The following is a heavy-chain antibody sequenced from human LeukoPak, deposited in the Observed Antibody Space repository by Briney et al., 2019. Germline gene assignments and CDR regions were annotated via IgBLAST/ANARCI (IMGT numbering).Heavy chain of an antibody. D-gene: IGHD3-10*01. CDR2: IYSDNT. Sequence: GGSLRLSCTVSGFTVSSTSMSWVRQAPGKGLEWVSFIYSDNTHYSDSVKGRFPISRDNSKNKLYLQMNSLRAGDTALYYCAKDTYYYGSGSSSHFDYWGQRTLVTVSS. V-gene: IGHV3-66*03. CDR1: GFTVSSTS. CDR3: AKDTYYYGSGSSSHFDY. J-gene: IGHJ4*02.